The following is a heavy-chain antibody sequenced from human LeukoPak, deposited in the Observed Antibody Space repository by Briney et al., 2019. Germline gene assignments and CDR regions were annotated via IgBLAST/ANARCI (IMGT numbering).Heavy chain of an antibody. D-gene: IGHD1-26*01. V-gene: IGHV4-4*02. J-gene: IGHJ3*02. CDR1: GGSISSSNW. CDR3: AREQRGSPTRGAFDI. Sequence: SETLSLTCAVSGGSISSSNWWSWVRQPPGKGLEWIGEIYHSGSTNYNPSLKSRVTISVDKSKNQFSLKLSSVTAADTAVYYCAREQRGSPTRGAFDIWGQGTMVTVSS. CDR2: IYHSGST.